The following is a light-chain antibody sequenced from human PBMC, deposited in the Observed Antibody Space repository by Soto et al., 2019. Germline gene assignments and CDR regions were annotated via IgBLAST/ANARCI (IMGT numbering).Light chain of an antibody. CDR1: QGISSY. CDR2: AAS. Sequence: DIQLTQSPSFLSASVGDRVTTTCRASQGISSYLAWYQQKPGKAPKLLIYAASTLQSGVPSRFSGSGSGTEFTLTISSLQPEDFATYYCQQLNSYPCSFGQGTKVEIK. CDR3: QQLNSYPCS. J-gene: IGKJ1*01. V-gene: IGKV1-9*01.